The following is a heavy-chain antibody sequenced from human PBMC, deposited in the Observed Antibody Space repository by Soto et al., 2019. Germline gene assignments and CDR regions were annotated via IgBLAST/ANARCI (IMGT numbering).Heavy chain of an antibody. Sequence: SETLSLTCTVSGGSISSYYWSWIRQPPGKGLEWIGYIYYSGSTNYNPSLKSRVTISVDTSKNQFSLKLSSVTAADTAVYYCARQKAMVTFDYWGQGTLVTVSS. V-gene: IGHV4-59*08. CDR3: ARQKAMVTFDY. CDR2: IYYSGST. J-gene: IGHJ4*02. D-gene: IGHD5-18*01. CDR1: GGSISSYY.